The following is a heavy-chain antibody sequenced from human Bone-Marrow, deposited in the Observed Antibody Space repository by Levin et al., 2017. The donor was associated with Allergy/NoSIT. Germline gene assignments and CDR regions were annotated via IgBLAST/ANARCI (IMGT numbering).Heavy chain of an antibody. CDR1: GFNFRTYA. CDR3: VKEPLGSCRGAVCYYLDS. V-gene: IGHV3-23*01. Sequence: GESLKISCVASGFNFRTYAMSWVRQAPGKGLEWFSAISGSDDGTYYAESVKGRFTISRDNSKNTLYLQMNRLRDEDTAVYYCVKEPLGSCRGAVCYYLDSWGQGTLVTVSS. D-gene: IGHD7-27*01. CDR2: ISGSDDGT. J-gene: IGHJ4*02.